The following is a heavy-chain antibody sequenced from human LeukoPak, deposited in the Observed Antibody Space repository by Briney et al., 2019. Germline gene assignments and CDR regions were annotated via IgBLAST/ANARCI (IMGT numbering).Heavy chain of an antibody. CDR1: GYTFTGYY. J-gene: IGHJ4*02. CDR3: ATKGGFTMVQGVIVH. V-gene: IGHV1-2*02. D-gene: IGHD3-10*01. CDR2: INPNSGGT. Sequence: LAASVKVSCKASGYTFTGYYMHWVRQAPGQGLEWMGWINPNSGGTNYAQKFQGRVTMTRDTSISTAYMELSRLRSDDTAVYYCATKGGFTMVQGVIVHWGQGTLVTVSS.